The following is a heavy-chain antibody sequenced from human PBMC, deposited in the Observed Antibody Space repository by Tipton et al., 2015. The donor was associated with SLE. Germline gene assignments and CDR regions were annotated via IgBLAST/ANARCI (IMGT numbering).Heavy chain of an antibody. D-gene: IGHD3-10*01. Sequence: SLRLSCAASGFTFSSYEMNWVRQAPGKGLEWVSYISSSSSYTNYADSVKGRFTISRDNAKNSLYLQMNSLRAEDTAVYYCAREVSDAFDIWGQGTMVTVSS. V-gene: IGHV3-48*03. CDR3: AREVSDAFDI. J-gene: IGHJ3*02. CDR1: GFTFSSYE. CDR2: ISSSSSYT.